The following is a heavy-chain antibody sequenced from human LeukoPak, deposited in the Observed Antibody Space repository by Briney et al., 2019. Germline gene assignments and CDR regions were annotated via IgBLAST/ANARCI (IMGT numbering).Heavy chain of an antibody. D-gene: IGHD6-19*01. Sequence: GGSLRLSCAASGFTFSSYGMHWVRQAPGKGLEWVAFIRYDGSNKYYADSVKGRFTISRDNSKNTLYLQINSLRAEDTAVYYCAKDDGISIAVAGTDYWGQGTLVTVSS. J-gene: IGHJ4*02. CDR2: IRYDGSNK. V-gene: IGHV3-30*02. CDR3: AKDDGISIAVAGTDY. CDR1: GFTFSSYG.